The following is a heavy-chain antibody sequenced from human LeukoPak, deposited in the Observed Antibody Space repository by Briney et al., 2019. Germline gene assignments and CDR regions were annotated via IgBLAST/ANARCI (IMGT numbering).Heavy chain of an antibody. CDR1: GFTFSSYA. CDR3: ARDGYYFDY. V-gene: IGHV3-23*01. J-gene: IGHJ4*02. D-gene: IGHD3-10*01. CDR2: ITGTGGST. Sequence: GGSLRLSCAASGFTFSSYAMTWVRQAPGKGLEWVSSITGTGGSTYYADSVKGRFTISRDNSKNTLYLQMNSLRAEDTAVYYCARDGYYFDYWGQGTLVTVSS.